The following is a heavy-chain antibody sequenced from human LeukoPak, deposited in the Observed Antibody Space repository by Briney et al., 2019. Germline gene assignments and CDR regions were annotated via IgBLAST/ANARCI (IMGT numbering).Heavy chain of an antibody. CDR3: ARIQYGQPYYYYYMDV. CDR1: GGSISSSSYY. CDR2: IYYSGST. V-gene: IGHV4-39*01. J-gene: IGHJ6*03. D-gene: IGHD2-2*01. Sequence: SETLSLTCTVSGGSISSSSYYWGWIRQPPGKGLEWIGSIYYSGSTYYNPSLKSRVTISVDTSKNQFSLKLSSVTAADTAVYYCARIQYGQPYYYYYMDVWGKGTTVTISS.